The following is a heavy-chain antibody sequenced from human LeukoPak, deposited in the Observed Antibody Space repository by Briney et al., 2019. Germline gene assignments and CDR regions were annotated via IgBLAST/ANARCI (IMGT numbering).Heavy chain of an antibody. J-gene: IGHJ5*02. CDR3: ARNRYYYGSGSYGVPNWFDP. CDR1: GGSISSNSYY. D-gene: IGHD3-10*01. Sequence: SETLSLTCTVSGGSISSNSYYWGWIRQPPGEGLEWIGSIYYSGSTYYKSSLKSRVTISVDTSKNQFSLKLSSVTAADTAVYYCARNRYYYGSGSYGVPNWFDPWGQGTLVIVSS. CDR2: IYYSGST. V-gene: IGHV4-39*01.